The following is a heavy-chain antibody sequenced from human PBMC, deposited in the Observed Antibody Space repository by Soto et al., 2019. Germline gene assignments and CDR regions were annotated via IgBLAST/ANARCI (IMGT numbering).Heavy chain of an antibody. CDR3: ARHGYYPYPYFDH. Sequence: SETLSLTCTVSGGSISSTTYSWGWIRQPPGKGLEWIGTIYYSGSTYYNPSLKSRVTISVDTSKNQFSLKVNSVTAADTAIYYCARHGYYPYPYFDHWGQGTLVTVSS. CDR1: GGSISSTTYS. V-gene: IGHV4-39*01. D-gene: IGHD5-18*01. CDR2: IYYSGST. J-gene: IGHJ4*02.